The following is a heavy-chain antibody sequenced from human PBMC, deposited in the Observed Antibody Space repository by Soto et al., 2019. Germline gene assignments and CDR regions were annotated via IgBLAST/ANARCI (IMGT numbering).Heavy chain of an antibody. J-gene: IGHJ3*01. D-gene: IGHD2-15*01. CDR3: ARDRVRSPDVVDSFDL. V-gene: IGHV1-2*02. Sequence: GASVKVSCKASGYAFSDYYMHWVRQAPGQGLEWMGYINPQSGGTKYDQKFQDRVTMTRDTPKITVYMELRILTSKDTAVYYCARDRVRSPDVVDSFDLWGQGTLVTVSS. CDR2: INPQSGGT. CDR1: GYAFSDYY.